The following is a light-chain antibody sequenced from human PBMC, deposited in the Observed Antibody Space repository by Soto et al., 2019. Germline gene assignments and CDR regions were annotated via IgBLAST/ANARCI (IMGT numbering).Light chain of an antibody. V-gene: IGLV1-47*01. CDR2: RND. Sequence: QSVLTQPPSASGTPGQRVTISCSGSSSNIGSNYVYWYQQFPGMAPKLLIYRNDQRPSGVPDRFSGSKSGTSGSLAISGLRSEDEAEYYCAAWDDSLSGGVFGTGTKLTVL. J-gene: IGLJ1*01. CDR3: AAWDDSLSGGV. CDR1: SSNIGSNY.